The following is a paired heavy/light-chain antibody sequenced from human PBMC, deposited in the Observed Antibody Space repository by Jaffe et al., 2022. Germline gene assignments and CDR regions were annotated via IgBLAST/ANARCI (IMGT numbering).Light chain of an antibody. CDR1: QSVNSN. Sequence: EIVMTQSPATLSVSPGQRATLSCRASQSVNSNLAWYQQKPGQAPRLLIYGASTRATGIAVRFSGSGSGTYFTLTISSLQSEDFAVYYCQQYFSWPRTFGQGTKVEIK. CDR2: GAS. CDR3: QQYFSWPRT. J-gene: IGKJ1*01. V-gene: IGKV3-15*01.
Heavy chain of an antibody. Sequence: QVQLQQRGAGLLRPSETLSLTCAVYGGSFSNYYWTWIRQPPGKGLEWIAEITHSGGTNYNPSLKSRVSISVDTSRNEFSLKLSSVTAADTAVYYCARGWGHHYEPSGWFFGYWGQGSLVTVSS. D-gene: IGHD3-22*01. CDR1: GGSFSNYY. V-gene: IGHV4-34*01. J-gene: IGHJ4*02. CDR3: ARGWGHHYEPSGWFFGY. CDR2: ITHSGGT.